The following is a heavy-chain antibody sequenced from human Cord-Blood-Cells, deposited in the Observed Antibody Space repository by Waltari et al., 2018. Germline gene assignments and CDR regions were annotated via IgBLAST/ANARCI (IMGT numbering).Heavy chain of an antibody. CDR3: ARGARITIFGVVRSFDAFDI. CDR1: GGSFSGYY. J-gene: IGHJ3*02. V-gene: IGHV4-34*01. D-gene: IGHD3-3*01. Sequence: QVQLQQWGAGLLKPSETLSLTCAVYGGSFSGYYWSWIRQPPGKGLEWIGEINHSGTTNYNPSLKSRVTISVDTSKRQFSLKLSSGTAADTAVYYCARGARITIFGVVRSFDAFDILGQGTMVTVSS. CDR2: INHSGTT.